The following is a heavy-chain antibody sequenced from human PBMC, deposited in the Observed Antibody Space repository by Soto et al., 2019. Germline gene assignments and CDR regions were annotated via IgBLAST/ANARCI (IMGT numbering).Heavy chain of an antibody. Sequence: QVQLVQSGAEVKKPGASVKVSCKASGYTFTFYYMHWVRQAPGQGLEWLGVINPIGGSTNYAQKFQGRVTMTRDTSTSTDYMELYTLTSEDTADYYCARVGYYGSGTYYGLGDFWGQGTLVTVSS. CDR1: GYTFTFYY. CDR3: ARVGYYGSGTYYGLGDF. CDR2: INPIGGST. D-gene: IGHD3-10*01. J-gene: IGHJ4*02. V-gene: IGHV1-46*01.